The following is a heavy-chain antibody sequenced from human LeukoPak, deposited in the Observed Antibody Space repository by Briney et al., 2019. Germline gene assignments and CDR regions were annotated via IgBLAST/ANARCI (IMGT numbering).Heavy chain of an antibody. V-gene: IGHV1-69*05. CDR1: RGTFTSYA. CDR2: MIAIFGTA. D-gene: IGHD3-3*01. CDR3: PGAGIFGVYYFDY. Sequence: SAKVSCKASRGTFTSYAISSARRSPRQELKCMGRMIAIFGTANCAQKFQGRVTITTVESTSTTYMELRSLRSEDTAVYYCPGAGIFGVYYFDYWGQGTLVTVSS. J-gene: IGHJ4*02.